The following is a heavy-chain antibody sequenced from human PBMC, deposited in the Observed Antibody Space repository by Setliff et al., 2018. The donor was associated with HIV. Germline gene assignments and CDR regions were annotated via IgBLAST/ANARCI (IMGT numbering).Heavy chain of an antibody. CDR2: IYHSGGT. CDR3: ARVPFTTGFDY. V-gene: IGHV4-39*02. CDR1: GDSIISSRNF. J-gene: IGHJ4*02. Sequence: ETLSLTCTVSGDSIISSRNFWGWIRQPPGKGLEWIGNIYHSGGTHYNPSLRSRVTISVDTSKNHFSLKLSSVTAADTAVFYCARVPFTTGFDYWGQGILVTVSS. D-gene: IGHD3-3*01.